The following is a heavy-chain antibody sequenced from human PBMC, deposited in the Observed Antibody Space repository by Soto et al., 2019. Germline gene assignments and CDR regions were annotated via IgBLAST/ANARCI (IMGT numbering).Heavy chain of an antibody. V-gene: IGHV3-21*01. Sequence: PWGSLQLYCAASVFTFSSYSMSWVRQAPGKGLEWVSSISSSSSYIYYADSVKGRFTISRDNAKNSLYLQMNSLRAEDTAVYYCARDTYYDSSVIEDVWSQGTPFTVSS. D-gene: IGHD3-22*01. J-gene: IGHJ6*02. CDR3: ARDTYYDSSVIEDV. CDR2: ISSSSSYI. CDR1: VFTFSSYS.